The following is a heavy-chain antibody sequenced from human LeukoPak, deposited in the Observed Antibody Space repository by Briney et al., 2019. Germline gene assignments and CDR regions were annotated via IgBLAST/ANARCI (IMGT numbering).Heavy chain of an antibody. CDR3: AKVAKYYYGPETYYFFEQ. CDR2: INQDGTEK. CDR1: GFPFSTDW. D-gene: IGHD3-10*01. J-gene: IGHJ4*02. V-gene: IGHV3-7*01. Sequence: GGSLRLSCAASGFPFSTDWMSWGRQAPGKGLEWVANINQDGTEKYYVDSVKGRFTISRDYAKNSLYLQMNSLRVEDTAVYYCAKVAKYYYGPETYYFFEQWGQGTPVTASS.